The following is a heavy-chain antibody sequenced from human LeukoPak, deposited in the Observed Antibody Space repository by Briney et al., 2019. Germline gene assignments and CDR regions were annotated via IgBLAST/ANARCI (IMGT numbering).Heavy chain of an antibody. J-gene: IGHJ5*02. CDR1: GYTFTSYY. CDR2: INPSGGST. D-gene: IGHD6-19*01. Sequence: ASVKVSCKASGYTFTSYYMHWVRQAPGQGLEWMGIINPSGGSTSYARKFQGRVTMTRDTSTSTVYMELSSLRSEDTAVYYCAVGNSRGCYFAWGQGALVTVSS. V-gene: IGHV1-46*01. CDR3: AVGNSRGCYFA.